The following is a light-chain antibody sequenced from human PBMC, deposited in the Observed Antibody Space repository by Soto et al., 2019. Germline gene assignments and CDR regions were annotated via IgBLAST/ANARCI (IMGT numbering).Light chain of an antibody. J-gene: IGLJ1*01. V-gene: IGLV2-11*01. CDR2: DVT. CDR1: SSDVGAYKY. CDR3: QSYDSSPSGYV. Sequence: LTQPRSVSGSPGQSVTISCTGTSSDVGAYKYVSWYQHYPGEAPKVMIYDVTQRPAGVPDRFSASKSDTSASLAITGLQAEDEADYYCQSYDSSPSGYVFGTGTKVTVL.